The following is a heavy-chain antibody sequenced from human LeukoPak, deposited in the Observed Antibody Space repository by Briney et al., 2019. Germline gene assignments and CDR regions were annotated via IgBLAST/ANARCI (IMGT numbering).Heavy chain of an antibody. CDR2: IKQDGSEK. Sequence: QPGGSLRLSCAASGLTFSSYWMSLVRQAPGKGLEWVANIKQDGSEKYYVDSVKGRFTISRDNAKNSLYLQMNSLRAEDTAVYYCARVGDGWVYYYYMDVWGKGTTVTVSS. CDR1: GLTFSSYW. J-gene: IGHJ6*03. D-gene: IGHD3-16*01. CDR3: ARVGDGWVYYYYMDV. V-gene: IGHV3-7*01.